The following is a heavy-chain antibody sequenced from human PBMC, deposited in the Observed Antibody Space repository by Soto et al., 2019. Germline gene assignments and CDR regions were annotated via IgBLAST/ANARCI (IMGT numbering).Heavy chain of an antibody. CDR1: GYTFTSYC. J-gene: IGHJ3*02. CDR3: VRPRSNYDFWSGPPAGAFDI. D-gene: IGHD3-3*01. V-gene: IGHV1-18*01. Sequence: ASVKVSCKASGYTFTSYCISWVRQAPGQGLEWMGWISAYNGNTNYAQKLQGRVTMTTDTSTSTAYMELRSLRSDDTAVYYCVRPRSNYDFWSGPPAGAFDIWGQGTMVTVSS. CDR2: ISAYNGNT.